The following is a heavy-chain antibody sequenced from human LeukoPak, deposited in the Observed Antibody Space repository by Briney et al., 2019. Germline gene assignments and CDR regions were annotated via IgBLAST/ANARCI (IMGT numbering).Heavy chain of an antibody. D-gene: IGHD2-2*01. V-gene: IGHV3-23*01. CDR2: ISGSGGST. CDR1: GLTFSNYA. J-gene: IGHJ1*01. Sequence: PGGSLRLSCAASGLTFSNYAMSWVRQAPGKGLEWVSAISGSGGSTYYADYVKGRFTISRDNSKNTLYLQMNSLRAEDTAVYYCAKDFPRHCSSTSCYLGYFHHWGQGTLVTVSS. CDR3: AKDFPRHCSSTSCYLGYFHH.